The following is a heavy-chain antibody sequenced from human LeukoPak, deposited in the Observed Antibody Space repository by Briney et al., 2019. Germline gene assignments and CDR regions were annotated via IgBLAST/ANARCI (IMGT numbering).Heavy chain of an antibody. Sequence: SETLSLTCAVYGGSFSVYYWSWIRQPPGKGLEWIGEINHSGSTNYNPSLKSRVTISVDTSKNQFSLKLSSVTAADTAVYYCASAVYSGGAPYFDYWGQGTLVTVSS. J-gene: IGHJ4*02. CDR2: INHSGST. CDR3: ASAVYSGGAPYFDY. CDR1: GGSFSVYY. V-gene: IGHV4-34*01. D-gene: IGHD2-21*01.